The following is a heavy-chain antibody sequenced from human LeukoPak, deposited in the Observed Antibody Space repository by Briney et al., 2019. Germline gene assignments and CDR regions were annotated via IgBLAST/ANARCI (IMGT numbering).Heavy chain of an antibody. CDR1: GFTFSSHL. Sequence: GGSLRLSCAASGFTFSSHLMHWVRQAPGKGLVWVSRISTDGSTTIYADSVKGRFTISRDNAKNTLYLQMNSLRAEDTAVYYCGIDPNGDYIGAFDFWGQGTKVTASS. J-gene: IGHJ3*01. CDR2: ISTDGSTT. CDR3: GIDPNGDYIGAFDF. V-gene: IGHV3-74*01. D-gene: IGHD4-17*01.